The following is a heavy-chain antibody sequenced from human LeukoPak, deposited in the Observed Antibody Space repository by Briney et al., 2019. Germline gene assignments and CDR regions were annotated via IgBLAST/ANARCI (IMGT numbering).Heavy chain of an antibody. CDR3: ARGGYDAFDM. CDR1: GGSISSYY. Sequence: SETLSLTCTVSGGSISSYYWSWIRQPPGKGLEWIGYIYYSGSTNYNPSLKSRVTISVDTSKNQFSLKLSSVTAADTAVYYCARGGYDAFDMWGQGTVVTVSS. J-gene: IGHJ3*02. D-gene: IGHD3-22*01. CDR2: IYYSGST. V-gene: IGHV4-59*08.